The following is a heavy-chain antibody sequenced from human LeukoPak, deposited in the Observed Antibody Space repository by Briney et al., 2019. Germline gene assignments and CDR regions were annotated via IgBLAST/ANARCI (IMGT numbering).Heavy chain of an antibody. Sequence: PGGSPRLSCAGSGFTFSSHWMNWVRQAPGKGLEWVASIKEDGSEKHYVDSVSGRFTISRDNAKNSLHLQMSSLRAEDTAVYYCARRGITISGVLVYHYSGLDVWGQGTTVTVSS. CDR1: GFTFSSHW. CDR3: ARRGITISGVLVYHYSGLDV. CDR2: IKEDGSEK. D-gene: IGHD3-3*01. J-gene: IGHJ6*02. V-gene: IGHV3-7*01.